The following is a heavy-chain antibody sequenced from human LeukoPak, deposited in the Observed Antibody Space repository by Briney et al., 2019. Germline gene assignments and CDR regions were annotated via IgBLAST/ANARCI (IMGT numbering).Heavy chain of an antibody. D-gene: IGHD5-24*01. J-gene: IGHJ4*02. CDR1: GFTFSSYW. CDR3: ARGRDGSQSPIDY. Sequence: PGGSLRLSCAASGFTFSSYWMSWARQAPGKGLEWVSSISSSSSYIYYADSVRGRFTISRDNAKNSLYLQMISLRAEDTAVYYCARGRDGSQSPIDYWGQGTLVTVSS. V-gene: IGHV3-21*01. CDR2: ISSSSSYI.